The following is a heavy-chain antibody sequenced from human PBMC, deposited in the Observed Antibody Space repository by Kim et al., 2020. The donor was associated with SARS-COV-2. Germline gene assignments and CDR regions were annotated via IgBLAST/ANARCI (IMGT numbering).Heavy chain of an antibody. J-gene: IGHJ6*02. Sequence: GSVKGRFTISRDNAKNSLYLQMNSLRAEDTAVYYCARDPAGSGWFDGMDVWGQGTTVTVSS. D-gene: IGHD6-19*01. CDR3: ARDPAGSGWFDGMDV. V-gene: IGHV3-21*01.